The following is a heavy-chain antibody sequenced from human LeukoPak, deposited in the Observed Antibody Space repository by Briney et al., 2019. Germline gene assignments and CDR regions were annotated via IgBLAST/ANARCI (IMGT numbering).Heavy chain of an antibody. V-gene: IGHV3-23*01. D-gene: IGHD2-2*02. J-gene: IGHJ4*02. CDR3: AKARSGISTSCYNY. CDR1: GITLNTND. CDR2: ISGSDNST. Sequence: PGGSLRLSCAASGITLNTNDMNWVRQAPGKGLEWVSGISGSDNSTYYADSVKGRFTVSRDNSKDTLELQMNSLRPEDTAVYYCAKARSGISTSCYNYWGQGTLVTVSS.